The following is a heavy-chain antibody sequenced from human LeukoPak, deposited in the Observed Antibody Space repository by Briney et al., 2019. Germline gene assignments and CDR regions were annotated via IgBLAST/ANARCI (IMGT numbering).Heavy chain of an antibody. V-gene: IGHV3-30-3*01. D-gene: IGHD2-15*01. CDR1: GFTFSSYA. CDR3: ARFIGVVVAATRAYYFDY. Sequence: PGGSLRLSCAASGFTFSSYAMHWVRQAPGKGLEWVAVISYDGSNKYYADSVKGRFTISRDNSKNTLYLQMNSLRAEDTAVYYCARFIGVVVAATRAYYFDYWGQGTLVTVSS. J-gene: IGHJ4*02. CDR2: ISYDGSNK.